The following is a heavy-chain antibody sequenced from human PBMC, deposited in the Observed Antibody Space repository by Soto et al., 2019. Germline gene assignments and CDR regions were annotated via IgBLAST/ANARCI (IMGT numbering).Heavy chain of an antibody. D-gene: IGHD6-19*01. CDR1: GFTFSSYA. CDR3: AKDRDQPLGIAVAGQRYFQH. Sequence: EVQLLESGGGLVQPGGSLRLSCAASGFTFSSYAMSWVRQAPGKGLEWVSAISGSGGSTYYADSVKGRFTISRDNSKNPLYLQMNSPRAEDTAVNYCAKDRDQPLGIAVAGQRYFQHWCQGTLVTVSS. J-gene: IGHJ1*01. V-gene: IGHV3-23*01. CDR2: ISGSGGST.